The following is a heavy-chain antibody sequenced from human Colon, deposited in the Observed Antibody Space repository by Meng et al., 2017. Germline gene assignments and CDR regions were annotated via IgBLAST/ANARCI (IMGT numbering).Heavy chain of an antibody. D-gene: IGHD1/OR15-1a*01. Sequence: QVQTVQFGAGVKEPGASVKVSCKAYGYSFTANYINWVRQAPGQGLEWMGRIIPNSGVTIYAQKFQGRVTMTRDMSINAAFMELRGLRSDDTAVYYCARDGQKWNNDYWGQGTLVTVSS. J-gene: IGHJ4*02. CDR1: GYSFTANY. CDR3: ARDGQKWNNDY. V-gene: IGHV1-2*06. CDR2: IIPNSGVT.